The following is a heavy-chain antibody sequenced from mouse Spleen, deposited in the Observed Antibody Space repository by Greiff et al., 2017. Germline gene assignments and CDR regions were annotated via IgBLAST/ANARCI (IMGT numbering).Heavy chain of an antibody. J-gene: IGHJ4*01. CDR1: GYTFTSYW. CDR2: IYPSDSYT. CDR3: ASTVVATDAMDY. V-gene: IGHV1-69*02. Sequence: VQLQQPGAELVRPGASVKLSCKASGYTFTSYWINWVKQRPGQGLEWIGNIYPSDSYTNYNQKFKDKATLTVDKSSSTAYMQLSSLTSEDSAVYFCASTVVATDAMDYWGQGTSVTVSS. D-gene: IGHD1-1*01.